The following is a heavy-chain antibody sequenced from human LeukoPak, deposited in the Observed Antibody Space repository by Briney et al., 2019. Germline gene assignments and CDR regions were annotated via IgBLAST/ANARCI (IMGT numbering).Heavy chain of an antibody. CDR3: ARDDSLEDVVVIAKDAFDI. J-gene: IGHJ3*02. V-gene: IGHV4-4*07. CDR2: IYTSGST. Sequence: PSETLSLTCTVSGGSISSYYWSWIRQPAGKGLEWIGRIYTSGSTNYNPSLKSRVTMSVDTSKNQFSLKLSSVTAADTAVYYCARDDSLEDVVVIAKDAFDIWGQGTMVTVSS. D-gene: IGHD2-21*01. CDR1: GGSISSYY.